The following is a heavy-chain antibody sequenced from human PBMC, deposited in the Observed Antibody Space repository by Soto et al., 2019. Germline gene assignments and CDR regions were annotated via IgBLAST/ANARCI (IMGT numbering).Heavy chain of an antibody. D-gene: IGHD3-22*01. V-gene: IGHV4-34*01. Sequence: ETLSLTCAVYGGSFSAYYWNWIRQPPGKGLEWIGEFTHNGSTNYNPSLKSRVTISLDTSKSQFSLKLRAEDTAIYYCARDGSGYSVYWGQGTLVTVSS. CDR1: GGSFSAYY. CDR2: FTHNGST. CDR3: ARDGSGYSVY. J-gene: IGHJ4*02.